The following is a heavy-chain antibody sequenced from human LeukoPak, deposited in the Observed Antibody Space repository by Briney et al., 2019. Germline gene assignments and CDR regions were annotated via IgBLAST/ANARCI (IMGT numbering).Heavy chain of an antibody. CDR2: IKTDGSIT. CDR1: GFSSSVYW. CDR3: ARANYDILTGYYINWFDP. D-gene: IGHD3-9*01. Sequence: GGSLRLSCAASGFSSSVYWMHWVRQAPGKGPVWASRIKTDGSITDYADSVKGRFTISRDNAKNTLYLQMNSLRAEDTAVYYCARANYDILTGYYINWFDPWGQGTLVTVSS. J-gene: IGHJ5*02. V-gene: IGHV3-74*01.